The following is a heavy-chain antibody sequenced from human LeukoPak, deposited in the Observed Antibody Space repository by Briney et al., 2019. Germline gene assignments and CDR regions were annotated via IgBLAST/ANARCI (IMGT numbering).Heavy chain of an antibody. V-gene: IGHV4-34*01. CDR1: GGSFSGYY. J-gene: IGHJ6*02. CDR3: ARFGKGSSWYSYYGMDV. Sequence: PSETLSLTCAVYGGSFSGYYWSWIRQLPGKGLEWIGEINHSGSTNYNPSLKSRVTISVDTSKNQFSLKLSSVTAADTAVYYCARFGKGSSWYSYYGMDVWGQGTTVTVSS. CDR2: INHSGST. D-gene: IGHD6-13*01.